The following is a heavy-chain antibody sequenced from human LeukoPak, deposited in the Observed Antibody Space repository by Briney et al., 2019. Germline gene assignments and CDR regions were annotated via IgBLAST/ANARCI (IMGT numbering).Heavy chain of an antibody. CDR3: VRDSYSNYFGY. CDR1: GFPFSSYW. D-gene: IGHD4-11*01. V-gene: IGHV3-7*01. J-gene: IGHJ4*02. CDR2: IKQDGSKK. Sequence: PGGSLRLSCVASGFPFSSYWMTWVRQAPGKGLEWVANIKQDGSKKSYVDSVKGRFTISRDNAKNSLYLQMNSLRAEDTAVYYCVRDSYSNYFGYWGQGTLVTVSS.